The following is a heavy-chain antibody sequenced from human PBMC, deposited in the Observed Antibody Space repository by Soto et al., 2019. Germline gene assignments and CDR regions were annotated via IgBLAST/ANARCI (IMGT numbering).Heavy chain of an antibody. CDR3: ARHVTGLEQLVRSPPRYYYGRDV. CDR2: IYPGDSDT. D-gene: IGHD6-6*01. V-gene: IGHV5-51*01. J-gene: IGHJ6*04. Sequence: GESLKISCKGSGYSFTSYWIGWVRQMPGKGLEWMGIIYPGDSDTRYSPSFQGQVTISADKSISTAYLQWSSLKASDTAMYYCARHVTGLEQLVRSPPRYYYGRDVWAKGTRVTVPS. CDR1: GYSFTSYW.